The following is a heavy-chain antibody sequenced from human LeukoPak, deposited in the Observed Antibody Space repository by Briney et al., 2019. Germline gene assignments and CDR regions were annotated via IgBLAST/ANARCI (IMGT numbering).Heavy chain of an antibody. Sequence: GGSLRLSCAASKFTFSDYYMSWIRQAPGRGLEWVSYISSSGSTISYADSVRGRFTISRDNSNNTLTLHMNSLRTEDTSIYFCAKGAWAADGPMGNNFASWGQGSLVTVSS. CDR3: AKGAWAADGPMGNNFAS. J-gene: IGHJ4*02. CDR2: ISSSGSTI. CDR1: KFTFSDYY. D-gene: IGHD6-13*01. V-gene: IGHV3-11*04.